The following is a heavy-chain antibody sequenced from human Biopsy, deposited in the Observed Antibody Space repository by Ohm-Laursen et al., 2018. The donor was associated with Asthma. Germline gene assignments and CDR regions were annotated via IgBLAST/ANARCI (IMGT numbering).Heavy chain of an antibody. CDR3: ARMITMIQVANYYSYAMDV. Sequence: SDTLSLTCAVSGDSINSGGYFWDWVRQAPGRGPGGVAYLLHNWNTHFNPSLNSRVTISVDRSKRQFSPKVNSVTAADTAVYYCARMITMIQVANYYSYAMDVWGQGTTVTVSS. D-gene: IGHD3-22*01. J-gene: IGHJ6*02. V-gene: IGHV4-30-2*01. CDR2: LLHNWNT. CDR1: GDSINSGGYF.